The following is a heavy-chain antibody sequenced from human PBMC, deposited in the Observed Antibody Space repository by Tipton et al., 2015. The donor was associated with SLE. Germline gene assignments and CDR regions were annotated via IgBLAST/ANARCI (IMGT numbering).Heavy chain of an antibody. CDR3: AREGTYHYAPRGAFDL. J-gene: IGHJ3*01. D-gene: IGHD3-10*01. Sequence: GLVKPSETLSLICTVSGGSISSYYWSWIRQPAGTGLEWIGRIYTNGSTNHNPSLKSRVTISVDTSKNQLSLKLSSVTAADTAVYYCAREGTYHYAPRGAFDLWGQGTMVTVSS. CDR2: IYTNGST. V-gene: IGHV4-4*07. CDR1: GGSISSYY.